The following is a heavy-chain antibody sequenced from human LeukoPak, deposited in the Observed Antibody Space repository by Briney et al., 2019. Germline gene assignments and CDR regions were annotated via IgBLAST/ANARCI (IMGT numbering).Heavy chain of an antibody. Sequence: GGSLRLSCAASGFTFSSYGMHWVRQAPGKGLDWVAFIRFDGSNTYYADSVKGRFTISRDNSKNTLFLQMNSLRAEDTAVYYCAKGLAAAGLPHFDYWGQGTLVTVSS. CDR2: IRFDGSNT. D-gene: IGHD6-13*01. V-gene: IGHV3-30*02. J-gene: IGHJ4*02. CDR1: GFTFSSYG. CDR3: AKGLAAAGLPHFDY.